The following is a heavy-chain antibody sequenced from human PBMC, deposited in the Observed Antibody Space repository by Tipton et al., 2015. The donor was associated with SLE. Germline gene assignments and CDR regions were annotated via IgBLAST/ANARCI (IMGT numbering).Heavy chain of an antibody. D-gene: IGHD2-2*01. CDR3: ARYSKHGEVVVPAAKGYYMDV. CDR2: INHSGST. Sequence: LRLSCAVYGGSFSGYYWSWIRQPPGKGLEWIGEINHSGSTNYNPSLKSRVTISVDTSKNQFSLKLSSVTAADTAVYYCARYSKHGEVVVPAAKGYYMDVWGKGTTVTVSS. CDR1: GGSFSGYY. V-gene: IGHV4-34*01. J-gene: IGHJ6*03.